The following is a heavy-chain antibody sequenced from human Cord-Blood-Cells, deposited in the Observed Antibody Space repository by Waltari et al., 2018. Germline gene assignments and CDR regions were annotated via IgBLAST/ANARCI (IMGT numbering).Heavy chain of an antibody. J-gene: IGHJ3*02. Sequence: EVQLVESGGGLVQPGRSLRLSCAASGFTFDDYAMHWVRQAPGKGLEWVSGISWNSGSIGYADSVKGRFTISRDNAKNSLYLQMNSLRAEDTALYYCAKFYRPQAARDAFDIWGQGTMVTVSS. CDR1: GFTFDDYA. V-gene: IGHV3-9*01. CDR3: AKFYRPQAARDAFDI. CDR2: ISWNSGSI. D-gene: IGHD6-6*01.